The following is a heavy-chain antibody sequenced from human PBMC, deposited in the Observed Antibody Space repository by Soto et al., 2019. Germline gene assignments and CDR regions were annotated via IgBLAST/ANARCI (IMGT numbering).Heavy chain of an antibody. J-gene: IGHJ5*02. V-gene: IGHV4-4*02. CDR1: GGSITSNNL. D-gene: IGHD4-17*01. CDR3: ARGSTTVVTPNWFDP. CDR2: IYHSGSA. Sequence: QVQLQESGPGLVKSSETLFLTCAVSGGSITSNNLWSWIRHPPGQGLEWIGEIYHSGSANYNPSLKRRIIMSVDKSKNQFSLKLNSVTAADTAVYYCARGSTTVVTPNWFDPWGQGTLVTVSS.